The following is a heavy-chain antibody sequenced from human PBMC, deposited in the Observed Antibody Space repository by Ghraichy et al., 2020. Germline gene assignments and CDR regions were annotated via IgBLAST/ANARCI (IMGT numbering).Heavy chain of an antibody. V-gene: IGHV3-23*01. Sequence: GGSPRLSCAASGFTFSTYAMNWVRQAPGKGLEWVSTISGSYGSTYYADSVKGRFTISRDDSKNMVYLQMNRLRAEDTALYYCAKVGDDYGDYGSFDSWGQGTLVTVSS. CDR1: GFTFSTYA. CDR2: ISGSYGST. CDR3: AKVGDDYGDYGSFDS. J-gene: IGHJ4*02. D-gene: IGHD4-17*01.